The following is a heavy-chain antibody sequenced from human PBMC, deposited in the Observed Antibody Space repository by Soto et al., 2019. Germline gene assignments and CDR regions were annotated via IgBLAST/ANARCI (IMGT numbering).Heavy chain of an antibody. Sequence: SVKVSCKASGGTFSSYTISWVRQAPGQGLEWKGKIIPILGIANYAQKFQGRVTITADKSTSTAYMELSSLRSEDTAVYYCARDIGPDIVVVVAGGGAFDIRGQGTMVTVSS. CDR1: GGTFSSYT. J-gene: IGHJ3*02. CDR2: IIPILGIA. V-gene: IGHV1-69*04. D-gene: IGHD2-15*01. CDR3: ARDIGPDIVVVVAGGGAFDI.